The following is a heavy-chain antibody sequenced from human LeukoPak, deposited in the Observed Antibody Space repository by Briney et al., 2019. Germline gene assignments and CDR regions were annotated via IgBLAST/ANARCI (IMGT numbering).Heavy chain of an antibody. J-gene: IGHJ5*02. Sequence: MSSETLSLTCTVSGYSISSGYYWSWIRQPPGKGLEWIGEINHSGSTNYNPSLKSRVTISVDTSKNQFSLKLSSVTAADTAVYYCATKRLPWGQGTLVTVSS. D-gene: IGHD5-24*01. CDR2: INHSGST. CDR3: ATKRLP. CDR1: GYSISSGYY. V-gene: IGHV4-38-2*02.